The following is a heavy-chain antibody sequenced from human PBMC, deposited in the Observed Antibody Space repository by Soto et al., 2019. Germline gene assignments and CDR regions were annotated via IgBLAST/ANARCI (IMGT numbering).Heavy chain of an antibody. D-gene: IGHD2-2*01. J-gene: IGHJ4*02. CDR1: GFTFSDYY. CDR3: ARGRSSSVYFDS. CDR2: IILSGYTI. Sequence: QVQLVESGGGLVKPGGSLRLSCAASGFTFSDYYMSWIRQAPGKGLEWVSYIILSGYTIYYADSVKGRFTISRDNAKNLLYLQMNSLRAEDTAVYYCARGRSSSVYFDSWGQGTLVTVSS. V-gene: IGHV3-11*01.